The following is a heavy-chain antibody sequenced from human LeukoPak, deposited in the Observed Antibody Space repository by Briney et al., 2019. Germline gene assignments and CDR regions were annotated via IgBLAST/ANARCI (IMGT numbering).Heavy chain of an antibody. CDR2: ISGSGDST. Sequence: PGGSLRLSCAASGFTFSSYAMSWVRQAPGKGLEWVSAISGSGDSTYYADSVKARFTISRDNSKNTLYLQMNSLRAEDTAVYYCAKPGPYDYYDSSGNHWFDTWGQGTLVTVSS. CDR1: GFTFSSYA. J-gene: IGHJ5*02. D-gene: IGHD3-22*01. V-gene: IGHV3-23*01. CDR3: AKPGPYDYYDSSGNHWFDT.